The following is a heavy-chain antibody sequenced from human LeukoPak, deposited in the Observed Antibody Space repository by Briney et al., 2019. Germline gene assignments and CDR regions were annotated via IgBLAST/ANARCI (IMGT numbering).Heavy chain of an antibody. CDR2: ISSSGSSI. CDR3: GECGLTKFGDV. V-gene: IGHV3-48*03. D-gene: IGHD3-10*02. J-gene: IGHJ6*02. CDR1: GFTFSSYE. Sequence: GGSLRLSCAASGFTFSSYEMNWVRQAPGEGLEWVSYISSSGSSIYYADSVKGRFTISRDNTTNTLYLQLNSLIAEDTAVYYCGECGLTKFGDVWGQGTTVTVSS.